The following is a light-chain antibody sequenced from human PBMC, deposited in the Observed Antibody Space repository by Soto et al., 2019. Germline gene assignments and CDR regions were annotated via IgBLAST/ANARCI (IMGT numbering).Light chain of an antibody. Sequence: QSALTQPASVSGSPGQSITISCTGTSSDVGGYNYVSWYQQHPGKAPKLMIYDVSNRPSGVSDRFSGSKSGNTASLTISGLQAEVEADYYCSSYTSSSTLVLFGGGTKVT. CDR2: DVS. V-gene: IGLV2-14*01. J-gene: IGLJ2*01. CDR1: SSDVGGYNY. CDR3: SSYTSSSTLVL.